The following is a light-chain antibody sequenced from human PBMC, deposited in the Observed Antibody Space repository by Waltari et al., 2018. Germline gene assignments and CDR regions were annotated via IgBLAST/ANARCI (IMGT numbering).Light chain of an antibody. V-gene: IGKV3-11*01. CDR3: QQRSSWTPHT. Sequence: EIVLTQSPATLSLSPGETATLSCRASQSVGTYLAWYQQKPGQAPRLLIYDASNRATGIPARFHGSGSGTDFTLTISSLEAEDFAVYYCQQRSSWTPHTFGQGARLEIK. J-gene: IGKJ2*01. CDR1: QSVGTY. CDR2: DAS.